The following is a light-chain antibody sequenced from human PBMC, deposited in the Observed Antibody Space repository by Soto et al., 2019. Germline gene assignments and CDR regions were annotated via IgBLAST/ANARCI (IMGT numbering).Light chain of an antibody. CDR3: QRYNRWPLA. J-gene: IGKJ4*01. CDR1: QSVSSSY. V-gene: IGKV3-15*01. CDR2: DAY. Sequence: ESGSTQSPGTLSLSPGERDTLSCRASQSVSSSYLAWYQQKPGQTPRLLIYDAYIRATGVPARFSASGSGTEFTLTINSLQSEDFAVYYCQRYNRWPLAFGGGTMVDIK.